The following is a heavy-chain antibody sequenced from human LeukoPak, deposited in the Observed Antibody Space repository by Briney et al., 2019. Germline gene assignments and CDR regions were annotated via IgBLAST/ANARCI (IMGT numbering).Heavy chain of an antibody. V-gene: IGHV1-46*01. CDR2: INPSGGST. J-gene: IGHJ4*02. Sequence: ASVKVSCKASGYTFTNYYMHWVRQAPGKGLEWMGIINPSGGSTTYAQKFQGRVTMTRDTSTSTVYMEVSGLRSEDTAVFYCARSYSTSDELDYWGQGTLVTVSS. CDR3: ARSYSTSDELDY. D-gene: IGHD6-6*01. CDR1: GYTFTNYY.